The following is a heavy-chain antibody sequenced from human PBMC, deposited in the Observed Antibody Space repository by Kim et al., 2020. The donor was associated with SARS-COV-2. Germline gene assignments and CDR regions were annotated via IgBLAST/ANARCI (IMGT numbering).Heavy chain of an antibody. J-gene: IGHJ4*02. CDR3: ARDSRVWVYSSSSGPSDY. CDR2: INPSGGST. D-gene: IGHD6-13*01. CDR1: GYTFTSYY. V-gene: IGHV1-46*01. Sequence: ASVKVSCKASGYTFTSYYMHWVRQAPGQGLEWMGIINPSGGSTSYAQKFQGRVTMTRDTSTSTVYMELSSLRSEDTAAYYCARDSRVWVYSSSSGPSDYWGQGTLVTVSS.